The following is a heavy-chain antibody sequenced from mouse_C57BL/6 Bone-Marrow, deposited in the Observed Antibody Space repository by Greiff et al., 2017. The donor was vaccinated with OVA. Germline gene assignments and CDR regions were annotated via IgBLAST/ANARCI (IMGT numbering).Heavy chain of an antibody. D-gene: IGHD1-1*01. CDR3: ARTPLYGSPHYYAMDY. V-gene: IGHV1-80*01. Sequence: SGAELVKPGASVKISCKASGYAFSSYWMNWVKQRPGKGLEWIGQIYPGDGDTNYNGKFKGKATLTADKSSSTAYMQLSSLTSEDSAVYFCARTPLYGSPHYYAMDYWGQGTSVTVSS. J-gene: IGHJ4*01. CDR1: GYAFSSYW. CDR2: IYPGDGDT.